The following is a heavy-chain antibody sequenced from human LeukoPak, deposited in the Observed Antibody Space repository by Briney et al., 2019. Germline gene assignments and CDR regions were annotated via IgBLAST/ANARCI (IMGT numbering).Heavy chain of an antibody. V-gene: IGHV4-59*08. Sequence: PSETLSLTCAVSGGSISTYYWSWVRRPPGKGLEWIGYIYYSGSTNYNPSLKSRVTISVDTSKNQFSLKLTSVTAADTAVYYCARRTYGDTGVFDYWGQGTLVTVSS. CDR1: GGSISTYY. CDR2: IYYSGST. D-gene: IGHD4-17*01. J-gene: IGHJ4*02. CDR3: ARRTYGDTGVFDY.